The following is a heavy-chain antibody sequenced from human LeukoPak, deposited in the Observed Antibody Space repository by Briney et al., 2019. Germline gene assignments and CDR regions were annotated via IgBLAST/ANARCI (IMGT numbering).Heavy chain of an antibody. Sequence: GGSLRLSCAASGFTFSSYWMSWVRQAPGKGLEWVANIKQDGSEKYYVDSAKGRFTISRDNAKNSLYLQMNSLRAEDTAVYYCARVDIVATTNLYYYYGMDVWGQGTTVTVSS. CDR1: GFTFSSYW. D-gene: IGHD5-12*01. CDR2: IKQDGSEK. V-gene: IGHV3-7*01. J-gene: IGHJ6*02. CDR3: ARVDIVATTNLYYYYGMDV.